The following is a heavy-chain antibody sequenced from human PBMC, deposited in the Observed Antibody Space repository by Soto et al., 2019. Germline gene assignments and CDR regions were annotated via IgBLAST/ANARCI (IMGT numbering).Heavy chain of an antibody. CDR2: IYYTGST. J-gene: IGHJ5*02. V-gene: IGHV4-59*01. Sequence: SETLSLTCTVSGGSISSYYWIWIRQPPGKGLEWIGNIYYTGSTSYNPSLKSRVTISLDTSKNQFSLKVNSVTAADTAVYYCARGEGAAPGILPAAINWFDPWCQGTMVTVS. CDR3: ARGEGAAPGILPAAINWFDP. D-gene: IGHD2-2*02. CDR1: GGSISSYY.